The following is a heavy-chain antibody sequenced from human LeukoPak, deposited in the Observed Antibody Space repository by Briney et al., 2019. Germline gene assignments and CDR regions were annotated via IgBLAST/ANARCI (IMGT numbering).Heavy chain of an antibody. CDR1: GGSISSCY. CDR3: ARATWDYYDSSGSHAFDI. V-gene: IGHV4-4*07. CDR2: IYTSGST. J-gene: IGHJ3*02. D-gene: IGHD3-22*01. Sequence: PSETLSLTCTVSGGSISSCYWSWIRQPAGKGLEWIGRIYTSGSTNYNPSLKSRVTMSVDTSKNQFSLKLSSVTAADTAVYYCARATWDYYDSSGSHAFDIWAQGTMVTVSS.